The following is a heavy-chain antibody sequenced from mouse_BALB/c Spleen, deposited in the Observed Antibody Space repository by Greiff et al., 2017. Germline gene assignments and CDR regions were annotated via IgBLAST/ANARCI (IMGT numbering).Heavy chain of an antibody. CDR1: GYTFTDYN. J-gene: IGHJ4*01. CDR2: INPNHGGT. V-gene: IGHV1-18*01. Sequence: EVQLQQSGPELVKPGASVKIPCKASGYTFTDYNMDWVKQSHGKSLEWIGDINPNHGGTSYNQKFKGKATLTVDKSSSTAYMELRSLTSEDTAVYYCARGGMDYWGQGTSVTVSS. CDR3: ARGGMDY.